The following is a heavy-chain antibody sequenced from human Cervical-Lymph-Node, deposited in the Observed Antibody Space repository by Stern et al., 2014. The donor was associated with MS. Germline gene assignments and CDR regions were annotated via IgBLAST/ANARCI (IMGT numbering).Heavy chain of an antibody. Sequence: QVQLQESGPGLVKPSGTLSLTCAVSGGSISNTNWWGWVRQTPGMGLEWIGEIYHSGNTNFSPSLKSRVTMSVDKSKNQFSLELKSVTAADTAIYYCARVNSGYNWFDYWGQGTLVTVSS. CDR3: ARVNSGYNWFDY. CDR1: GGSISNTNW. D-gene: IGHD5-12*01. J-gene: IGHJ5*01. V-gene: IGHV4-4*02. CDR2: IYHSGNT.